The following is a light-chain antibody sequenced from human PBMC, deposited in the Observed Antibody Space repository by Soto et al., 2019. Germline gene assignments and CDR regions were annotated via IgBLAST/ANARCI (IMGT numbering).Light chain of an antibody. V-gene: IGKV1-39*01. CDR3: QHSYSTPFP. CDR2: AAS. CDR1: QSITTY. J-gene: IGKJ5*01. Sequence: DIQMTQSPSALSASVGDRVTITCRASQSITTYLNWYQQKPGEAPKLLIYAASSLQSGVPSRFSGCDSGTDFTLTISSLQPEDSATYYCQHSYSTPFPFGQGTRLGIK.